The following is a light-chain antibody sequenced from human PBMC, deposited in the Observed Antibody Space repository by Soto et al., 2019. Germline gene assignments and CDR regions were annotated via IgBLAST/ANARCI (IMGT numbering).Light chain of an antibody. J-gene: IGKJ3*01. CDR2: GAS. V-gene: IGKV1-39*01. Sequence: DIQMTQSPSSLSASVGDRVTITCRASQSISNSLNWYQQKLGKVPKVLIYGASSLQSGVPSRFSGSGSGTDFTLTISSLQPEDFAVYFCQQRTHWPTFGPGTKVDIK. CDR3: QQRTHWPT. CDR1: QSISNS.